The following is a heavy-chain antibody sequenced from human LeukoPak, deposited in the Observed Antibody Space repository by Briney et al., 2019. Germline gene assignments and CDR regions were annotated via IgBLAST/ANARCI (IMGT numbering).Heavy chain of an antibody. V-gene: IGHV3-73*01. Sequence: GGSLRLSCAASGFIFSGSAIHWVRQASGKGLQWVGHIRTKTNNYATTYAAPLKGRFTISRDDSKNTAYLQMDSLKTEDTAVYYCTAGYSITGTTGYWGQGTLVTVSS. CDR2: IRTKTNNYAT. CDR1: GFIFSGSA. J-gene: IGHJ4*02. CDR3: TAGYSITGTTGY. D-gene: IGHD1-7*01.